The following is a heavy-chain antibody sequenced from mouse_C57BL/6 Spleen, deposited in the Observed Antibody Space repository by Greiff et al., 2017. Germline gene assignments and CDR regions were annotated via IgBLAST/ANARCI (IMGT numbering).Heavy chain of an antibody. CDR3: TRDRGNSLYYYAMDY. V-gene: IGHV5-9-1*02. J-gene: IGHJ4*01. CDR2: ISSGGDYI. D-gene: IGHD2-1*01. Sequence: EVQVVESGEGLVKPGGSLKLSCAASGFTFSSYAMSWVRQTPEKRLEWVAYISSGGDYIYYADTVKGRFTISRDNARNTLYLQMSSLKSEDTAMYYCTRDRGNSLYYYAMDYWGQGTSVTVSS. CDR1: GFTFSSYA.